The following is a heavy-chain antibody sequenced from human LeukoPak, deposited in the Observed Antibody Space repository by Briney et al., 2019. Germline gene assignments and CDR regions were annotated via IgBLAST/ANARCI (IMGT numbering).Heavy chain of an antibody. CDR1: GYTFTIYD. J-gene: IGHJ5*02. CDR3: ARIGTRYSYGYGRNWFDP. V-gene: IGHV1-8*01. D-gene: IGHD5-18*01. Sequence: ASVTVSCTASGYTFTIYDINWVRQATGQGLEWMGWMNPNSGNTGYAQKFQGRVTMTRNTSISTAYMELSSLRSEDTAVYYCARIGTRYSYGYGRNWFDPWGQGTLVTVSS. CDR2: MNPNSGNT.